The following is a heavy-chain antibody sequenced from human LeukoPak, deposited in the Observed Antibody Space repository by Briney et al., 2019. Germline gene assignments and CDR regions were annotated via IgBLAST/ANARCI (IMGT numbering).Heavy chain of an antibody. J-gene: IGHJ4*02. Sequence: GGSLRLSCAASGFTFGSYAMPWVRQPPGKGLEWVAVIAHDETNRFYADSVKGRFTISRDNSMNTLYLRMDSLRPEDTAVYFCARDLTPGAPDYFDYWGQGTLVTVSS. CDR3: ARDLTPGAPDYFDY. D-gene: IGHD2-2*01. CDR1: GFTFGSYA. CDR2: IAHDETNR. V-gene: IGHV3-30*04.